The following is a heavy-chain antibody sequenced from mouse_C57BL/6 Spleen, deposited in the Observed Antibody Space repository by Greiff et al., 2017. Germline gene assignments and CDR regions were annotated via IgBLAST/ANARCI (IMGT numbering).Heavy chain of an antibody. V-gene: IGHV14-4*01. CDR3: TTPGNSGDDY. CDR1: GFNIKDDY. CDR2: IDPENGDT. J-gene: IGHJ2*01. Sequence: VQLQQSGAELVRPGASVKLSCTASGFNIKDDYMHWVKQRPEQGLEWIGWIDPENGDTEYASKFQGKATITADTSSNTAYLQLSSLTSEDTAVYYCTTPGNSGDDYWGQGTTLTVSS. D-gene: IGHD3-2*02.